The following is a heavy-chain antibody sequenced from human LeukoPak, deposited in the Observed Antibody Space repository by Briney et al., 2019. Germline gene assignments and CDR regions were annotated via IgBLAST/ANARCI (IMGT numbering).Heavy chain of an antibody. Sequence: PSETLSLTCAVYGGSFSGYYWSWIRQPPGKGLEWIGEINHSGSTIYNPSRKSRVTISVDTSKNQFSLKLSSVTAADTAVYYCARYEVHLRIFDYWGQGTLVTASS. CDR2: INHSGST. V-gene: IGHV4-34*01. D-gene: IGHD4-17*01. J-gene: IGHJ4*02. CDR1: GGSFSGYY. CDR3: ARYEVHLRIFDY.